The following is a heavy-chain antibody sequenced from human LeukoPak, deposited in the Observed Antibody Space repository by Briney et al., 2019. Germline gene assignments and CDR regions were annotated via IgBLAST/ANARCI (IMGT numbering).Heavy chain of an antibody. D-gene: IGHD2-21*02. Sequence: GGSLRLSCAASGYSFSTDWMRWVRQAPGKGLVWVARIKSDVRNTDYAASVKGRFTISRDDANNILYLQMNNLRVEDTAVYYCTAIRPDYWGQGTVVTVSS. J-gene: IGHJ4*02. CDR3: TAIRPDY. CDR1: GYSFSTDW. V-gene: IGHV3-74*01. CDR2: IKSDVRNT.